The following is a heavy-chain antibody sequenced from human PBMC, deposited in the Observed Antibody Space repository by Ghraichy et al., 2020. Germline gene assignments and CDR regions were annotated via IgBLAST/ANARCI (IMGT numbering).Heavy chain of an antibody. CDR3: ARGSSGWYQLDNYGMDV. CDR2: ISSSSSYI. D-gene: IGHD6-19*01. V-gene: IGHV3-21*01. CDR1: GFTFSSYS. Sequence: GGSLRLSCAASGFTFSSYSMNWVRQAPGKGLEWVSSISSSSSYIYYADSVKGRFTISRDNAKNSLYLQMNSLRAEDTAVYYCARGSSGWYQLDNYGMDVWGQGTTVTVSS. J-gene: IGHJ6*02.